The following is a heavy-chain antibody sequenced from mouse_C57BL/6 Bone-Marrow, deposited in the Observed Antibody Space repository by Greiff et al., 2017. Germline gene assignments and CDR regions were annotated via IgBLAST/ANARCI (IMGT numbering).Heavy chain of an antibody. V-gene: IGHV1-50*01. Sequence: QVQLQQPGAELVKPGASVKLSCKASGYTFTSYWMQWVKQRPGQGLEWIGEIDPSDSYTNYNQKFKGKATLTVDTSSSTAYMQLSGLTSEDSAVYYCARNFWFAYWGQGTLVTVSA. J-gene: IGHJ3*01. CDR1: GYTFTSYW. CDR2: IDPSDSYT. CDR3: ARNFWFAY.